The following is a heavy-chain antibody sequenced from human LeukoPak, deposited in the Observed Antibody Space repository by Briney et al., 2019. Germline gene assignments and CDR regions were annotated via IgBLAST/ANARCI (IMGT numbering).Heavy chain of an antibody. V-gene: IGHV3-48*04. CDR1: GFTFSSYS. CDR2: ISSSSSTI. D-gene: IGHD2-8*01. Sequence: GGSLRLSCAASGFTFSSYSMNWVRQAPGKGLEWVSYISSSSSTIYYADSVKGRFTISRDNAKNSLYLQMNSLRAEDTAVYYCARHHCTNGVCYFMDYWGQGTLVTVSS. J-gene: IGHJ4*02. CDR3: ARHHCTNGVCYFMDY.